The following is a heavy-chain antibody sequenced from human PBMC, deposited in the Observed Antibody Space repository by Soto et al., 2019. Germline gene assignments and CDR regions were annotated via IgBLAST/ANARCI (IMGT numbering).Heavy chain of an antibody. J-gene: IGHJ4*02. CDR1: GFTFSSYS. V-gene: IGHV3-21*01. Sequence: EVQLVESGGGLVKPGGSLRLSCAASGFTFSSYSMHWVRQAPGKGLECVSSISSSSSDIYYADSVKGRFTISRDNAKNAMFLHMNSLRAEDTAVYYCARSAAAAGSYYFDYWGQGTLVTVSS. D-gene: IGHD6-13*01. CDR2: ISSSSSDI. CDR3: ARSAAAAGSYYFDY.